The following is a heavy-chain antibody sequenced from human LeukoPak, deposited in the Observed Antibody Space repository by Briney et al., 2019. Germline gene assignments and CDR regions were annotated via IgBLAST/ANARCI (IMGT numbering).Heavy chain of an antibody. CDR2: ISGSGDRT. D-gene: IGHD3-10*01. CDR1: GFTFSSSA. Sequence: GGSLGLSCAASGFTFSSSAMSWVRQAPGKGLEWVSTISGSGDRTYYADSVKGRFTISRDNSKNTLFLHMNSLRAEDTAVYSCAKGYYGSGSYGWFDYWGQGTLVTVSS. CDR3: AKGYYGSGSYGWFDY. V-gene: IGHV3-23*01. J-gene: IGHJ4*02.